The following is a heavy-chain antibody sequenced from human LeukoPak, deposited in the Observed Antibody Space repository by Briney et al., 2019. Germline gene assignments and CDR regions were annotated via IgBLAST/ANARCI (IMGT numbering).Heavy chain of an antibody. D-gene: IGHD1-26*01. CDR2: ISSSSGAI. CDR3: ARDPPAPFVYGGTYPPDAFDI. V-gene: IGHV3-48*02. Sequence: WGSLRLTCAASGFTFNTYNMNWVRQTPSKGLEWISYISSSSGAIYYADSVKGRFTISRDNAKNSLYLQMNSLRDEDTAVYYCARDPPAPFVYGGTYPPDAFDIWGQGAMVTVSS. CDR1: GFTFNTYN. J-gene: IGHJ3*02.